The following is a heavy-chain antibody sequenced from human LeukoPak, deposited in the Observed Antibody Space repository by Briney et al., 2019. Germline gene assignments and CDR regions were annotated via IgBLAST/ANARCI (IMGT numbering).Heavy chain of an antibody. CDR2: ISPYNENR. D-gene: IGHD1-26*01. J-gene: IGHJ4*02. CDR3: AREESIGRYQFLHDY. CDR1: GYTFIRNG. Sequence: GASVKVSCKASGYTFIRNGISWVRQAPGQGLEWMGWISPYNENRKYLQKLQGRVTLSTDTSTSTAYMELRSLTSDDTAVYYCAREESIGRYQFLHDYWGQGTLVTFSS. V-gene: IGHV1-18*01.